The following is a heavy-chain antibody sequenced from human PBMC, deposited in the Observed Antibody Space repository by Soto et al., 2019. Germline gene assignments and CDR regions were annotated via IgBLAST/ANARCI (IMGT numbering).Heavy chain of an antibody. CDR3: ARARITMVREVIKYNLDV. CDR1: GGSISSYY. J-gene: IGHJ6*02. Sequence: SETLSLTCTEAGGSISSYYWSWIRRPPGKGLEWIGYIYNSGSTHSNPSLQSRVTISVDTSKNQFSLKLSSVTAADTGIYYCARARITMVREVIKYNLDVWGQGTTVTVSS. V-gene: IGHV4-59*01. D-gene: IGHD3-10*01. CDR2: IYNSGST.